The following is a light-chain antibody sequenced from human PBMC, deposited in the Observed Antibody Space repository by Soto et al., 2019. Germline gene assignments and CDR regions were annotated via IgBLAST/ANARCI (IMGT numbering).Light chain of an antibody. Sequence: ENVLTQSPGTLSLSPGERATLSCRASQSVSSNYLAWYQQTPGQAPRLLVYGASSRATGIPDRFRGSGSGTDFTLTISRLEPEDFAVYYCQQYGSSRWTFGQGTKVDIK. CDR1: QSVSSNY. CDR2: GAS. V-gene: IGKV3-20*01. CDR3: QQYGSSRWT. J-gene: IGKJ1*01.